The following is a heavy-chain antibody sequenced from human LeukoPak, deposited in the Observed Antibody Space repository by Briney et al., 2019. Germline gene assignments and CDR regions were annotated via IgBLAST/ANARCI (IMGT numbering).Heavy chain of an antibody. CDR1: GYTLTSYG. J-gene: IGHJ4*02. V-gene: IGHV1-18*01. Sequence: ASVKVSCKASGYTLTSYGISWVRQAPGQGLEWMGWSSAYNGNTNYAQKLQGRVTMTTDTSTSTAYMELRSLRSDDTAVYYCARWIVVVTNFDYWGQGTLVTVSS. D-gene: IGHD3-22*01. CDR2: SSAYNGNT. CDR3: ARWIVVVTNFDY.